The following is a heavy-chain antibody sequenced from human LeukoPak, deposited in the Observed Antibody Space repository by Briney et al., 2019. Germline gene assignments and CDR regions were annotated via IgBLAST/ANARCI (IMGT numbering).Heavy chain of an antibody. D-gene: IGHD1-26*01. CDR2: IIPILGIA. J-gene: IGHJ5*02. CDR3: ARYSGSPGGFDP. V-gene: IGHV1-69*04. CDR1: GGTFSSYA. Sequence: SVKVSCKASGGTFSSYAISWVRQAPGQGLEWMGRIIPILGIANYAQKFQGRVTITADKSTSTAYMELSSLRSEDTAVYYCARYSGSPGGFDPWGQGTLVTVSS.